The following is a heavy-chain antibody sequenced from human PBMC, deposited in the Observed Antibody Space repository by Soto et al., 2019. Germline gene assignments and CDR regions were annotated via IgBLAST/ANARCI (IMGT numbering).Heavy chain of an antibody. V-gene: IGHV1-18*01. D-gene: IGHD3-16*02. Sequence: ASVKVSCKASGYTFTSYGISWVRQAPGQGLEWMGWISAYNGNTNYAQKLQGRVTMTTDTSTSTAYMELRSLRSDDTAVYYCARVHHDDYIWGSYRRSLDEWGQGTLVTVSS. CDR3: ARVHHDDYIWGSYRRSLDE. J-gene: IGHJ4*02. CDR2: ISAYNGNT. CDR1: GYTFTSYG.